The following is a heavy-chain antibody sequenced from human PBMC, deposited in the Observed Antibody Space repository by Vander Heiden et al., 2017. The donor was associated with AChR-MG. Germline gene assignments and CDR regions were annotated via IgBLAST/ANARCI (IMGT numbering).Heavy chain of an antibody. V-gene: IGHV1-2*02. CDR3: ARRMVRGVIIKGHYYMDV. J-gene: IGHJ6*03. CDR2: INPNSGGI. Sequence: QVQLVQSGAEVKKPGASVKVSCKASGYTFTGYQMHWVRQAPGQGLEWMGWINPNSGGINYAQKFQGRVTMTRDTSISTAYMELGRLRSDDTAVYYCARRMVRGVIIKGHYYMDVWGKGTTVTVSS. D-gene: IGHD3-10*01. CDR1: GYTFTGYQ.